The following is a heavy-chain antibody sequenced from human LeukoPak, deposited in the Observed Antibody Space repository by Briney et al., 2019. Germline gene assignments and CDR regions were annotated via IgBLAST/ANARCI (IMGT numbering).Heavy chain of an antibody. CDR3: ARDPPAVLIDTYG. CDR2: VYSGGST. V-gene: IGHV3-66*01. J-gene: IGHJ4*02. CDR1: GFIVTNNY. Sequence: TGGSLRLSCTASGFIVTNNYINWVRQAPGKGLEWVSLVYSGGSTYYAHSVKGRFTISRDNSKNMVYLQMNSLRAEDTAMYYCARDPPAVLIDTYGWGQGTLVTVSS. D-gene: IGHD2-8*01.